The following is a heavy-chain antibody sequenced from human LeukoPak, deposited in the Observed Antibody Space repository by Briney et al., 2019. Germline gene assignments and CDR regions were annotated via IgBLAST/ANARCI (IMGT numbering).Heavy chain of an antibody. CDR2: INPNSGGT. Sequence: ASVKVSCKASGYTFTGYYMHWVRQAPGQGLEWMGWINPNSGGTNYAQKFQGRVTMTRDTSISTAYMELSRLRSDDTAVYYCAREGLLWFGDLPSYYFDYWGQGTLVTVSS. J-gene: IGHJ4*02. CDR3: AREGLLWFGDLPSYYFDY. V-gene: IGHV1-2*02. CDR1: GYTFTGYY. D-gene: IGHD3-10*01.